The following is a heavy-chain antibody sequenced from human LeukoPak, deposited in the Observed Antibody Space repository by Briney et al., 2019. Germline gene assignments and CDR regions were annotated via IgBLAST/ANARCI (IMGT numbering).Heavy chain of an antibody. CDR2: ISYDGSNK. J-gene: IGHJ4*02. D-gene: IGHD6-19*01. V-gene: IGHV3-30-3*01. CDR3: SFERARSGRGSGWRIFDY. Sequence: PGRSLRLSCAASGFTFSSYAMHWVRQAPGKGLEWVAVISYDGSNKYYADSVKGRFTISRDNSKNTLYLQMNSQRAEDTAVYYCSFERARSGRGSGWRIFDYWGQGTLVTVSS. CDR1: GFTFSSYA.